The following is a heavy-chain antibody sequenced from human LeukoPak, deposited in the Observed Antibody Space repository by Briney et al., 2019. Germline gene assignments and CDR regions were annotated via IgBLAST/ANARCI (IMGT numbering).Heavy chain of an antibody. Sequence: ASVKVSCKVSGYTFTELSMHWVRQAPGKGLEWMGGFDPEDDEAIYAQKFQGRVTMTEDTSTDTAYMELSSLRSEDTAVYYCARGDSYNSAPFTFDYWGQGTLVTVSS. J-gene: IGHJ4*02. CDR1: GYTFTELS. CDR2: FDPEDDEA. D-gene: IGHD5-24*01. CDR3: ARGDSYNSAPFTFDY. V-gene: IGHV1-24*01.